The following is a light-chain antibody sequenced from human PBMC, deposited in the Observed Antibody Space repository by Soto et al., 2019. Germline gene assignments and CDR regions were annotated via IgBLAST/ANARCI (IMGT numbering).Light chain of an antibody. CDR2: GAS. V-gene: IGKV3-20*01. CDR3: QHFGNSLWT. Sequence: EIVLTQSPGTLSLSPGERATLSCRASQSVASRNLAWYQQKSGQAPRLRRDGASSRAIHTPDRVSGRGSGTDCTRTISGLEPEAVAVEDGQHFGNSLWTFGQGTKVEIK. CDR1: QSVASRN. J-gene: IGKJ1*01.